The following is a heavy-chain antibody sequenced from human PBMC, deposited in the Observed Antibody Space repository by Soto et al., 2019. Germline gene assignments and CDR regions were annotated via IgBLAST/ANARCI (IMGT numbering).Heavy chain of an antibody. V-gene: IGHV3-30*18. CDR3: AKGILRNLEWLSEYGMDV. CDR1: GVSFSSYG. J-gene: IGHJ6*02. Sequence: GGSPRLSCEASGVSFSSYGMHWVGQGPGKGLEWVAFISYDGSNKYYADSVKGRFTISRDNSKNTLYLQMNSLRAEDTAVYYCAKGILRNLEWLSEYGMDVWGHGTTVAVSS. CDR2: ISYDGSNK. D-gene: IGHD3-3*01.